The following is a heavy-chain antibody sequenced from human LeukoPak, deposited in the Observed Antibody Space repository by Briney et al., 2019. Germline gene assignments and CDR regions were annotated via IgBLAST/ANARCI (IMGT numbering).Heavy chain of an antibody. V-gene: IGHV4-4*07. J-gene: IGHJ5*02. Sequence: ASETLSLTCTVSGGSISNYYWSWIRQPAGKGLEWIGRIYTSGTTHYNPSLKSRVTMSVDTSKNQFSLNLSSVTAADTAVYYCARFSSIAAAGTWFDPWGQGTLVTVSS. CDR1: GGSISNYY. CDR2: IYTSGTT. D-gene: IGHD6-13*01. CDR3: ARFSSIAAAGTWFDP.